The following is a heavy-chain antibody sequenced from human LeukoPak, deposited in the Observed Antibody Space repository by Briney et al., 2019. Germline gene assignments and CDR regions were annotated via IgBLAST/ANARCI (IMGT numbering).Heavy chain of an antibody. CDR1: GGSISSYY. V-gene: IGHV4-59*01. CDR3: ARVGHSSGYYYDY. CDR2: IYYSGST. D-gene: IGHD3-22*01. Sequence: SETLSLTCTVSGGSISSYYWSWIRQPPGKGLEWIGYIYYSGSTNYNPSLKSRVTISVDTSKNQFSLKLSSVTAADTAVYYCARVGHSSGYYYDYWGQGTLVTVSS. J-gene: IGHJ4*02.